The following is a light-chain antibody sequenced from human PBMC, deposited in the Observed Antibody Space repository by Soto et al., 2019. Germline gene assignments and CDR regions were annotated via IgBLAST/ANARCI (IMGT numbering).Light chain of an antibody. Sequence: EIVFPHSPATLSLSPGERATLSCRASQTVGSYLAWFRQTPGQAPRLLIYDTSIRATGIPARFSGSGSGTEFTLTISNLQSEDFAVYHCQQYDKWPRTFGQGTKVDIK. V-gene: IGKV3-11*01. CDR1: QTVGSY. CDR3: QQYDKWPRT. CDR2: DTS. J-gene: IGKJ1*01.